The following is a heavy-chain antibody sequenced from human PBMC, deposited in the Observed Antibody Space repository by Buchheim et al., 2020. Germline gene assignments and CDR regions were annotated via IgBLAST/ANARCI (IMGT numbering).Heavy chain of an antibody. CDR1: GFTFDDYA. CDR3: AKDRGARRGYFDS. CDR2: ISWDGGST. J-gene: IGHJ4*02. Sequence: EVQLVESGGVVVQPGGSLRLSCAASGFTFDDYAMHWVRQAPGKGLEWVSLISWDGGSTYYAASVKGRFTVSRDNSKNSLYLQMHSLRAEDAAFYYCAKDRGARRGYFDSWGQGTL. D-gene: IGHD1-26*01. V-gene: IGHV3-43D*03.